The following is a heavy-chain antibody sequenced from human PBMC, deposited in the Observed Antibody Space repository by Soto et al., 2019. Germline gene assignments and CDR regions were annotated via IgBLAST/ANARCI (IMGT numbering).Heavy chain of an antibody. V-gene: IGHV5-51*01. CDR2: IYPGDSDT. Sequence: PGESLKISCKGSGYSFTSYWIGWVRQMPGKGLEWMGIIYPGDSDTRYSPSFQGQVTISADKSISTAYLQWSSLKASDTAMYYCAITGFLEWPKRNYYYYGMDVWGQGTTVTVSS. D-gene: IGHD3-3*01. CDR1: GYSFTSYW. J-gene: IGHJ6*02. CDR3: AITGFLEWPKRNYYYYGMDV.